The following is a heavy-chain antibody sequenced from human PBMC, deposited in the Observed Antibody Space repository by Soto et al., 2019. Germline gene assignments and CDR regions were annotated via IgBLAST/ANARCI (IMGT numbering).Heavy chain of an antibody. D-gene: IGHD2-2*02. V-gene: IGHV1-18*01. CDR3: ARVKVPAAILGAFDL. CDR2: INPFKGDT. CDR1: GYTFSTYG. Sequence: QVQLVQSGAEMKKPGASVKVSCKASGYTFSTYGITWVRQAPGQGLDWMGWINPFKGDTNSAARFQDSVTMTTDTSTRTAYMELRSLRSDDTAVYYCARVKVPAAILGAFDLWGQGTLFTVSS. J-gene: IGHJ3*01.